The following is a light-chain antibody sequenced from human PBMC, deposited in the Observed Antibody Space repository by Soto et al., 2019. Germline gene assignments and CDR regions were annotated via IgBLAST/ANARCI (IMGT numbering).Light chain of an antibody. CDR3: LVWDSIGDNYV. J-gene: IGLJ1*01. CDR1: NIGSDT. CDR2: DDS. V-gene: IGLV3-21*02. Sequence: SYELTQPPSVSVAPGETARINCGRNNIGSDTVHWYQQKPGQAPVVVVYDDSERPSGTPERISGSNSGDTATLTIRRVEAGDEADYYCLVWDSIGDNYVFGSGTKVTVL.